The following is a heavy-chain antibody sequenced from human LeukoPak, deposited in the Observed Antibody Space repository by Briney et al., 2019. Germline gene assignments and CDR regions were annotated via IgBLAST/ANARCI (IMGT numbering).Heavy chain of an antibody. J-gene: IGHJ3*02. D-gene: IGHD3-22*01. CDR3: TRDQGYDSSASRMDAFNI. Sequence: SQTLSLTCAISGDSVSSNSATWNWIRQSPSRGLEWLGRTYYRSKWYNQYAGSVRSRITISPDTSKDQFSLQLNSVTPEDTAVYYCTRDQGYDSSASRMDAFNIWGQGTLVTVSS. V-gene: IGHV6-1*01. CDR2: TYYRSKWYN. CDR1: GDSVSSNSAT.